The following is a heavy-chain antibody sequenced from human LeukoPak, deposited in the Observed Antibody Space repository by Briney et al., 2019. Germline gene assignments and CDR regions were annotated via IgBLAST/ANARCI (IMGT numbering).Heavy chain of an antibody. CDR3: ARRYYDTTGYAFDI. Sequence: GGSLRLSCVASGFAFNTYTMNWVRQAPGKGLEWISCVGRDGSIHYADSVKGRITISRDNAKNSLFLQMNSLRAEDTAIYYCARRYYDTTGYAFDIWGQGTMVTVSS. D-gene: IGHD3-22*01. J-gene: IGHJ3*02. V-gene: IGHV3-21*01. CDR1: GFAFNTYT. CDR2: VGRDGSI.